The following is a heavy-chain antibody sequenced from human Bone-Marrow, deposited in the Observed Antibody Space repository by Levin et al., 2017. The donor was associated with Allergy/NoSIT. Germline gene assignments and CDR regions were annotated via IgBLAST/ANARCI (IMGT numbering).Heavy chain of an antibody. J-gene: IGHJ5*02. V-gene: IGHV5-51*01. D-gene: IGHD6-13*01. CDR3: ARSGLNPLVPNWFDP. CDR1: GYSFTNYW. Sequence: GESLKISCQGSGYSFTNYWIARVRQVPGKGLEWMGNIYPGDSDTKYNPSFQGHVTISADKSTSTAFLQWSSLKASDTAIYYCARSGLNPLVPNWFDPWGQGTLVTVSS. CDR2: IYPGDSDT.